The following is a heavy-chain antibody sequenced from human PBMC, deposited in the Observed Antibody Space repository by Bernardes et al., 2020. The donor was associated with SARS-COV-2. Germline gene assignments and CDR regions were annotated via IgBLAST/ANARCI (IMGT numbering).Heavy chain of an antibody. Sequence: GGSLRLSCAASGFTFSSYTMNCVRQAPGKVLEWVSSISDGVTHIHYADSVWGRFTIYRDDAENSLYLQMNNLRAEDSALYYCTREDNKITSDYWGQGNLVNVS. V-gene: IGHV3-21*01. CDR3: TREDNKITSDY. CDR1: GFTFSSYT. D-gene: IGHD1-20*01. CDR2: ISDGVTHI. J-gene: IGHJ4*02.